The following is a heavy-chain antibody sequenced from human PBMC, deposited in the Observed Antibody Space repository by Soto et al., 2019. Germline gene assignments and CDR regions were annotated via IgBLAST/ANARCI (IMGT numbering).Heavy chain of an antibody. J-gene: IGHJ4*02. V-gene: IGHV2-5*01. CDR2: ISWKDDK. CDR1: GFSLTTSGAG. Sequence: SGPTLVNPTHTLTLTCTYSGFSLTTSGAGVGWIRQPPGKALEWLALISWKDDKRYNPGLESRLTITKDTSKNQVILTLTKMDPVDTETYFCAHRYGGNHSSWYFDSWGQGTLVTVSS. D-gene: IGHD4-17*01. CDR3: AHRYGGNHSSWYFDS.